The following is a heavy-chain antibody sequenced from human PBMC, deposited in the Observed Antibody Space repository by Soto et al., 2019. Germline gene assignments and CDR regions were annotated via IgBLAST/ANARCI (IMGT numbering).Heavy chain of an antibody. J-gene: IGHJ3*02. CDR2: IYYSGST. CDR3: ARHGCITIVLGVLTSFDI. D-gene: IGHD3-10*01. Sequence: QVQLQESGPGLGKPSETLSLTCTVSGGSINNYYWSWIRQPPGKGLEWIGFIYYSGSTNYNPSLKSRVTISVDTSKNQCSLKLSSVTAADTAVYYCARHGCITIVLGVLTSFDIGGQGTMATVSS. V-gene: IGHV4-59*08. CDR1: GGSINNYY.